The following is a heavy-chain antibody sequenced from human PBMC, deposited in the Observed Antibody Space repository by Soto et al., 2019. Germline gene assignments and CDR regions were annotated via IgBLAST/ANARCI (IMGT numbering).Heavy chain of an antibody. CDR3: ARAPYSSGLWGFDY. CDR2: ISTEGSVT. V-gene: IGHV3-74*01. D-gene: IGHD6-19*01. CDR1: GLTFSSYW. Sequence: EVQLVESGGGLVQPGGSLRLSCAASGLTFSSYWMHWVRQAPGKGLVWDSRISTEGSVTTYANTVKGRITISRDNAKNTLYLQMTSLRTDDTAVYDWARAPYSSGLWGFDYCGQGTLVTVSS. J-gene: IGHJ4*02.